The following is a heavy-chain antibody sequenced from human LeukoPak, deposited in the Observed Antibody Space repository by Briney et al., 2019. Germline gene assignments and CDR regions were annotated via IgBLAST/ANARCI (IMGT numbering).Heavy chain of an antibody. CDR2: ISSSSTI. CDR3: ASLTEHYDFWSGNYYYYMDV. Sequence: PGGSLRLSCAASGFTFSSYSMNWVRQAPGKGLEWVSYISSSSTIYYADSVKGRFTISRDNAKNSLYLQMNSLRAEDTAVYYCASLTEHYDFWSGNYYYYMDVWGKGTTVTVSS. CDR1: GFTFSSYS. V-gene: IGHV3-48*01. J-gene: IGHJ6*03. D-gene: IGHD3-3*01.